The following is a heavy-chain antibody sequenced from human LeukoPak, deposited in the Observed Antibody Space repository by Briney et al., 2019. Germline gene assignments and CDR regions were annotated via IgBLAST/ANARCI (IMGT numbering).Heavy chain of an antibody. J-gene: IGHJ2*01. Sequence: ASETLSLTCTVSGSISSGSYYWSWIRQPAGKGLEWIGRIYASGSTNYNPSLESRVTISIDTSKNQFSLKLTSLTAADTAVYYCARGPLALDWTDYGDEGTWYFDLWGRGTLVTVSS. V-gene: IGHV4-61*02. CDR3: ARGPLALDWTDYGDEGTWYFDL. CDR2: IYASGST. D-gene: IGHD4-17*01. CDR1: GSISSGSYY.